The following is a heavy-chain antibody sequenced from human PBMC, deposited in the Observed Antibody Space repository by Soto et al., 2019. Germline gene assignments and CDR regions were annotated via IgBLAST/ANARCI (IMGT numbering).Heavy chain of an antibody. Sequence: SETLSLTCAVYGGSFSGYYWSWIRQPPGKGLEWIGEINHSGSTNYNPSLKSRVTISVDTSKNQFSLKLSSVTAADTAVYYCARGRRGIAALHNWFDPWGQGTLVTVSS. CDR3: ARGRRGIAALHNWFDP. CDR2: INHSGST. J-gene: IGHJ5*02. CDR1: GGSFSGYY. V-gene: IGHV4-34*01. D-gene: IGHD6-6*01.